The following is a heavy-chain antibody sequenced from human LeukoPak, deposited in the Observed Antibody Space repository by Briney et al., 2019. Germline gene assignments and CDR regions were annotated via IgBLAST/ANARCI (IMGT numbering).Heavy chain of an antibody. CDR2: IYYSGST. D-gene: IGHD3-10*01. CDR1: GGSISSGGYY. Sequence: SQTLSLTCTVSGGSISSGGYYWSWIRQHPGKGLEWIGYIYYSGSTYYNPSLKSRVTIPVDTSKNQFSLKLSSVTAADTAVYYCARDARPMVRGAGFDYWGQGTLVTVSS. V-gene: IGHV4-31*03. J-gene: IGHJ4*02. CDR3: ARDARPMVRGAGFDY.